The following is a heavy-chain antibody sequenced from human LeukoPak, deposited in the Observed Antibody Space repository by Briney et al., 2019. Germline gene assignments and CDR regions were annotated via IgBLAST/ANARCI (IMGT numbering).Heavy chain of an antibody. D-gene: IGHD5-18*01. J-gene: IGHJ4*02. CDR3: ARKRGYSYGFVDY. Sequence: PSETLSLTCSVSGGSISSTSHYWGWIRQPPGKGLEWIGSIYYSGSTYYKPSLKSRVTISVDTSKNQFSLKLSSVTAADTAVYYCARKRGYSYGFVDYWGQGTLVTVSS. CDR2: IYYSGST. V-gene: IGHV4-39*01. CDR1: GGSISSTSHY.